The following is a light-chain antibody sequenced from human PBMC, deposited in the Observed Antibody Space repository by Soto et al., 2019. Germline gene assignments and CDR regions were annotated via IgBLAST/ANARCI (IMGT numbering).Light chain of an antibody. CDR1: QSISDRL. CDR2: GAS. J-gene: IGKJ1*01. V-gene: IGKV3-20*01. CDR3: QQYDSSPPT. Sequence: EIVLTQSPGTLSLSPGERATLSCRASQSISDRLLAWYQQKPGQAPRLLIHGASTRATGIPNRFSGSGSGTDFPLSINRLEPEDFAVYYCQQYDSSPPTFGQGTKVDIK.